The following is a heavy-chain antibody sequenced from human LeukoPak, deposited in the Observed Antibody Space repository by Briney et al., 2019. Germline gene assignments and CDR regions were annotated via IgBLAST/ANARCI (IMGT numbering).Heavy chain of an antibody. D-gene: IGHD5-12*01. V-gene: IGHV4-59*01. CDR1: GGSISSYY. J-gene: IGHJ4*02. CDR2: IYYSGST. CDR3: ARGWVRPARLDY. Sequence: SETLSLTCTVSGGSISSYYWSWIPQPPGKGLEWIGYIYYSGSTNYNPSLKSRVTISVDTSKNQFSLKLSSVTAADTAVYYCARGWVRPARLDYWGQGTLVTVSS.